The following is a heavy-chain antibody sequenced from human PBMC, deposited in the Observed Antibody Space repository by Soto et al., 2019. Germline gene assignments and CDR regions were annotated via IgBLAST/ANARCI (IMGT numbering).Heavy chain of an antibody. CDR2: INPKRGGT. D-gene: IGHD2-8*01. J-gene: IGHJ6*02. CDR3: ARGHSTDCSNGVCSFFYNHEMDV. CDR1: VYSFTDYH. Sequence: ASVKVSCKASVYSFTDYHIHWVRQAAGQGLEWLGRINPKRGGTSTAQKFQGWVTMTRDRSISTVYMELTRLRSDDTAVYFCARGHSTDCSNGVCSFFYNHEMDVWGQGTTVTVSS. V-gene: IGHV1-2*04.